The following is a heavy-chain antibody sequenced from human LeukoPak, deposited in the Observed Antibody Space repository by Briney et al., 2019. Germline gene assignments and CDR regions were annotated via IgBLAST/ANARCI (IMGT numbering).Heavy chain of an antibody. Sequence: GASVKVSCKAFGYTFTSNYMHWVRHAPRQGPEWMGVISPSGGSTTYAQKFQGRVTPTRDMSTSTDYLELSSLRSDDTAVYYCASRYCSSSTSCYAEDAFDIWGQGTMVTVSS. J-gene: IGHJ3*02. CDR2: ISPSGGST. CDR1: GYTFTSNY. V-gene: IGHV1-46*01. CDR3: ASRYCSSSTSCYAEDAFDI. D-gene: IGHD2-2*01.